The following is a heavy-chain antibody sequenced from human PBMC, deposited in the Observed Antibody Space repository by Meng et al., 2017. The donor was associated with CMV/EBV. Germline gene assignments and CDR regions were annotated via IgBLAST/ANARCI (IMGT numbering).Heavy chain of an antibody. CDR3: ATQPLYCSSTSCYFSY. J-gene: IGHJ4*02. Sequence: SVKVSCKASGGTFSSYAISWVRQAPGQGLEWMGGIIPIFGTANYAQKFQGRVTITTDESTSTAHMELSSLRSEDTAVYYCATQPLYCSSTSCYFSYWGQGTLVTVSS. CDR1: GGTFSSYA. V-gene: IGHV1-69*05. CDR2: IIPIFGTA. D-gene: IGHD2-2*01.